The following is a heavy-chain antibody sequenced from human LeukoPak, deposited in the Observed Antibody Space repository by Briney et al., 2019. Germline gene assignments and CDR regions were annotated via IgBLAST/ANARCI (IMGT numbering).Heavy chain of an antibody. CDR3: ATAKEALSSSWYLSVDY. CDR2: ISYDGSYK. J-gene: IGHJ4*02. D-gene: IGHD6-13*01. Sequence: GGSLRLSCVASGFIFSDHYMDWVRQAPGKGLEWVTVISYDGSYKYYADSVKGRFTISRDNSKNTLYLQMNSLRVEDTAVYYCATAKEALSSSWYLSVDYWGQGTLVTVSS. CDR1: GFIFSDHY. V-gene: IGHV3-30*03.